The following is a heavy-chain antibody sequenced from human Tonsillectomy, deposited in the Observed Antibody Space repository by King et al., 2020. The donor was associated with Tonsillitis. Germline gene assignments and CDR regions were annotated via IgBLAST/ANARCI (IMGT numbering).Heavy chain of an antibody. CDR2: IYNTGST. CDR1: GVSISSGDFY. Sequence: VQLQESGPGLVKPSQTLSLTCSVSGVSISSGDFYWSWIRQHPGKGLEWIGYIYNTGSTHYTSSLQSRVTLSVDTSKNQFSLKLSSVTAADTAVYYCARGSDTVFGLITPRRYYFDYWGQGTLVTVSS. D-gene: IGHD3/OR15-3a*01. J-gene: IGHJ4*02. CDR3: ARGSDTVFGLITPRRYYFDY. V-gene: IGHV4-31*03.